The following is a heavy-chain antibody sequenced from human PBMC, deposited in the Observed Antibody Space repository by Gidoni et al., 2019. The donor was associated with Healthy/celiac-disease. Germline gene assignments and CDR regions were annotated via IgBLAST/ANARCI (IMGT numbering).Heavy chain of an antibody. J-gene: IGHJ4*02. D-gene: IGHD6-13*01. Sequence: QVQLQQWGAGLLKPSETLSLTCAVYGGSFSGYYWSWIRQPPGKGLEWIGEINHGGSTNYNPSLKSRVTISVDTSKNQFSLKLSSVTAADTAVYYCARGRTGGSSSSWPFDYWGQGTLVTVSS. V-gene: IGHV4-34*01. CDR1: GGSFSGYY. CDR2: INHGGST. CDR3: ARGRTGGSSSSWPFDY.